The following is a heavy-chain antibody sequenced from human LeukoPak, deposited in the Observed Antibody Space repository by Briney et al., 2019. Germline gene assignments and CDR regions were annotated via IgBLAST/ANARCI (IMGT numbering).Heavy chain of an antibody. CDR2: ISGSGGAT. V-gene: IGHV3-23*01. CDR1: GFTFNSYA. J-gene: IGHJ4*02. Sequence: GGSLRLSCSASGFTFNSYAMSWVRQTPGKGLEWVSAISGSGGATYYADSVQGRFTISRDNSKNTLYLQMNSLRAEDTAVYYCAKDRATYSSGWDYWGQGTLLTVSS. D-gene: IGHD6-19*01. CDR3: AKDRATYSSGWDY.